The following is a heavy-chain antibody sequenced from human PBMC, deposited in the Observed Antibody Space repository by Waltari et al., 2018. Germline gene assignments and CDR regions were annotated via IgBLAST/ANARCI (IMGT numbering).Heavy chain of an antibody. CDR1: GYTFTSYY. Sequence: QVQLVQSGAEVKKPGASVKVSCKASGYTFTSYYMHWVRQAPGQGLEWMGIINPSGGSTTYAQKVQGRVTVTRDTSTSTVYMELTSLRSDDTAVYYCARGDTLIRGVTPFEYWGQGTLVTVSS. D-gene: IGHD3-10*01. CDR3: ARGDTLIRGVTPFEY. J-gene: IGHJ4*02. V-gene: IGHV1-46*01. CDR2: INPSGGST.